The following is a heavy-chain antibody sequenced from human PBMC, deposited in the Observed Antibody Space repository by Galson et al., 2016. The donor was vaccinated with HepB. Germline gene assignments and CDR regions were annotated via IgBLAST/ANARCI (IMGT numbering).Heavy chain of an antibody. CDR1: GDSINTYY. CDR3: ARLSSVRFSPDALRAFFDY. J-gene: IGHJ4*02. CDR2: IYYSGDT. D-gene: IGHD2/OR15-2a*01. V-gene: IGHV4-59*04. Sequence: SETLSLTCNVSGDSINTYYWSWVRQPPGQGLEWIGAIYYSGDTYPNPSLRSRVTISVDTSKNHFSLKLSSVTAAETAVYYCARLSSVRFSPDALRAFFDYWGQGTLVTVSS.